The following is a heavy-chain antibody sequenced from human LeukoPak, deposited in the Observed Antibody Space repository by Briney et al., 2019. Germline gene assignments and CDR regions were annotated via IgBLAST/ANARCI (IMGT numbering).Heavy chain of an antibody. D-gene: IGHD3-3*01. CDR3: ARGLNDSWTGENY. CDR2: VYYSGNT. V-gene: IGHV4-59*11. Sequence: SETLSLTCSVSGGSMSSHFWTWIRQPPGKGLQWIGYVYYSGNTNYNPSLRSRATMSLDRSKNQFSLKLRFVTAADTAVYYCARGLNDSWTGENYRGQGTLVTVSS. CDR1: GGSMSSHF. J-gene: IGHJ4*02.